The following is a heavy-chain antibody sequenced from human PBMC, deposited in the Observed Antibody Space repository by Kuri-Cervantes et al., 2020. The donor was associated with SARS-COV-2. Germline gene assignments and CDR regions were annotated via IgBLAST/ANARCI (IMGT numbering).Heavy chain of an antibody. J-gene: IGHJ5*02. CDR1: GYTFTSYG. CDR3: ARLFRWSDLHWFDP. CDR2: ISAYNGNT. Sequence: ASVKVSCKASGYTFTSYGISWVRQAPGQGLEWMGWISAYNGNTNYAQKLQGRVTITADKSTSTAYMELSSLRSEDTAVYYCARLFRWSDLHWFDPWGRGTLVTVSS. D-gene: IGHD4-23*01. V-gene: IGHV1-18*01.